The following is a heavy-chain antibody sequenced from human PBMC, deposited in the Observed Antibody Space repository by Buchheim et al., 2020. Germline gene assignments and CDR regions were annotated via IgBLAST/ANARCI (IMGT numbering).Heavy chain of an antibody. D-gene: IGHD1-26*01. J-gene: IGHJ2*01. Sequence: QVQLVQSGAEVKKPGASVKVSCKASGYTFTGYYMHWVRQAPGQGLEWMGWINPNSGGTNYAQQFQGRVTMTRDPSISTAYLELSRLRSDDTAVYYCARESVSASGSYPYWYFDLWGRGTL. V-gene: IGHV1-2*02. CDR1: GYTFTGYY. CDR3: ARESVSASGSYPYWYFDL. CDR2: INPNSGGT.